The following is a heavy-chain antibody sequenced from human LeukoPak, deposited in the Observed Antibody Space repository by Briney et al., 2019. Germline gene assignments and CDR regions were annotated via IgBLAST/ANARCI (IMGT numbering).Heavy chain of an antibody. CDR3: ARDGTPNYDILTGYYPTLYGMDV. Sequence: PGGSLRLSCAASGFTFSSYAMHWVRQAPGKGLEWVAVISYDGSNKYYADSVKGRFTISRDNSKNTLYLQMNSLRAEDTAVYHCARDGTPNYDILTGYYPTLYGMDVWGQGTTVTVSS. D-gene: IGHD3-9*01. V-gene: IGHV3-30-3*01. CDR1: GFTFSSYA. CDR2: ISYDGSNK. J-gene: IGHJ6*02.